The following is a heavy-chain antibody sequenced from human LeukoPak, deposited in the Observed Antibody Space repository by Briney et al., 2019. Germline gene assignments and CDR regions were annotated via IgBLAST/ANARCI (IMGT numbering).Heavy chain of an antibody. CDR3: AKDIHSGSQAKGSGVGY. Sequence: PGRSLRLSCAASGFTFSSYAMHWVRQAPGKGLEWVSGISWNSGSIGYADSVKGRFTISRDNAKNSLYLQMNSLRAEDTALYYCAKDIHSGSQAKGSGVGYWGQGTLVTVSS. CDR2: ISWNSGSI. V-gene: IGHV3-9*01. D-gene: IGHD1-26*01. CDR1: GFTFSSYA. J-gene: IGHJ4*02.